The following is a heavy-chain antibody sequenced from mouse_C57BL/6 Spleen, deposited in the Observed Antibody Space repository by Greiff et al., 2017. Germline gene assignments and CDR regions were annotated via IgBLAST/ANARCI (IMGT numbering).Heavy chain of an antibody. D-gene: IGHD2-3*01. J-gene: IGHJ2*01. CDR3: ARSIYDGYYYFDY. CDR2: INPSSGYT. Sequence: QVQLKQSGAELAKPGASVKLSCKASGYTFTSYWMHWVKQRPGQGLEWIGYINPSSGYTKYNQKFKDKDTLTADKSSSTAYMQLSSLTYEDSAVYYCARSIYDGYYYFDYWGQGTTLTVSS. CDR1: GYTFTSYW. V-gene: IGHV1-7*01.